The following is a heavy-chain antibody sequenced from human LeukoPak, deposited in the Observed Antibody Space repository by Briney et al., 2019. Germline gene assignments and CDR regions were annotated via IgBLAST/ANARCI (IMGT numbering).Heavy chain of an antibody. CDR1: GFTFSSYG. CDR3: ALDIVVVPAAAPSDY. Sequence: GGSLRLSCAASGFTFSSYGMHWVRQAPGKGLEWVAFIRYDGSNKYYADSVKGRFTISRDNSKNTLYLQMNSLRAEDTAVYYCALDIVVVPAAAPSDYWGQGNLVTVSS. J-gene: IGHJ4*02. D-gene: IGHD2-2*01. CDR2: IRYDGSNK. V-gene: IGHV3-30*02.